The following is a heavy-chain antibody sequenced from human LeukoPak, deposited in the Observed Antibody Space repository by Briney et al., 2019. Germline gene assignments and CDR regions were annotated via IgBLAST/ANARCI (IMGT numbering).Heavy chain of an antibody. D-gene: IGHD3-10*01. Sequence: ASVKVSCKASGYTFTSYAMHWVRQAPGQRLEWMGWINAGNGNTKYSQKFQRRVTITRDTSASTAYMELSSLRSEDTAVYYCARDYGSGSQPFDYWGQGTLVTVSS. CDR2: INAGNGNT. CDR1: GYTFTSYA. J-gene: IGHJ4*02. V-gene: IGHV1-3*01. CDR3: ARDYGSGSQPFDY.